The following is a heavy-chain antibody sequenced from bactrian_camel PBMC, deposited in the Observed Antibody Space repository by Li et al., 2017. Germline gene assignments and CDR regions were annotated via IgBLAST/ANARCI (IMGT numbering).Heavy chain of an antibody. CDR2: IDTDGST. J-gene: IGHJ4*01. Sequence: HVQLVESGGGSVQAGGSLRLSCAASRYMYDNGCMGWFRQAPGKEREGVATIDTDGSTRYADSVKGRFTISQDNAKNTLYLQMNSLKPEDTAMYYCAADSRWVCYSASWSEYNYWGQGTQVTVS. D-gene: IGHD1*01. V-gene: IGHV3S53*01. CDR1: RYMYDNGC. CDR3: AADSRWVCYSASWSEYNY.